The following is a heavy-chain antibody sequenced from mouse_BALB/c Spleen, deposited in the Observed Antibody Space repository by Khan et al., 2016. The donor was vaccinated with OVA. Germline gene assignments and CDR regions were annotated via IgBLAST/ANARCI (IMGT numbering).Heavy chain of an antibody. CDR1: FYTFTRYW. Sequence: SVKLSFKASFYTFTRYWIYWIKQRPGEGLEWIGRLGHGSGSTYYNEMLKDKATLTVDTSSSTSYIQLSSLSSEDSAVYFCARSFYFGGCLYAVDYLGQRTPVTVSS. CDR2: LGHGSGST. D-gene: IGHD1-1*01. J-gene: IGHJ4*01. CDR3: ARSFYFGGCLYAVDY. V-gene: IGHV1S41*01.